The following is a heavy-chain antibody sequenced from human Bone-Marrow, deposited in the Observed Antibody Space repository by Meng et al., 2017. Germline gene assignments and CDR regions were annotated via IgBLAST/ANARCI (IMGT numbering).Heavy chain of an antibody. Sequence: QVQLQQWGAGLLKPSETLPSTCAVYGGTFSDYYWSWTRQPPGKGLEWIGEINHSGGTKYTPSLESRVTISIDTSKNQFSLKLSSVTAADTAIYYCARQGDTAMATFDYWGQGTLVTVSS. V-gene: IGHV4-34*01. CDR2: INHSGGT. J-gene: IGHJ4*02. CDR3: ARQGDTAMATFDY. D-gene: IGHD5-18*01. CDR1: GGTFSDYY.